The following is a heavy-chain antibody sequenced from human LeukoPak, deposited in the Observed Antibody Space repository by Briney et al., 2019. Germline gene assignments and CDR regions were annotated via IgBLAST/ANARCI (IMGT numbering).Heavy chain of an antibody. Sequence: ASLKVSCKASGYTFTGYYMHWVRQVAGQGLEWMGWINPNSGGTNYVQKFHGRVTMTRDTSISTAYMELSRLTSDDTAVYYCARDREYYYDSCGYGSFDIWGQGTMVTVSS. CDR1: GYTFTGYY. CDR3: ARDREYYYDSCGYGSFDI. J-gene: IGHJ3*02. CDR2: INPNSGGT. V-gene: IGHV1-2*02. D-gene: IGHD3-22*01.